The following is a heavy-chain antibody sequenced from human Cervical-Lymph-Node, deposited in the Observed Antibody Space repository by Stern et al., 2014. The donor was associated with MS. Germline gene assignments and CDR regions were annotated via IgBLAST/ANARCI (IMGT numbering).Heavy chain of an antibody. CDR2: LPASGAT. J-gene: IGHJ4*02. Sequence: QLVESGPGLVKPSQTLSLTCTVSGASISSGTSYWSWIRQPAGGGLEWIGRLPASGATYYNPSLKSRVTISGDTSKNQFSLNLNSVTAADTAVYYCARGHWELLGNNYFDSWGQGTLVTVSS. CDR1: GASISSGTSY. V-gene: IGHV4-61*02. D-gene: IGHD1-26*01. CDR3: ARGHWELLGNNYFDS.